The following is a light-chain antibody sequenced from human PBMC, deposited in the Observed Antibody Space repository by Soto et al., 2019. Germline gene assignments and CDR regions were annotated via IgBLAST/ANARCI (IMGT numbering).Light chain of an antibody. CDR1: QSVISNY. V-gene: IGKV3-20*01. CDR2: GAS. J-gene: IGKJ1*01. Sequence: EIVLTQSPGTLSLSPGERATLSCRASQSVISNYLAWYQQKPGQPPRLLIYGASNRATGIPDRFSGSGSGTDFTLTISRLEPEDFAVYYCQQYGSSGTFGQGTKVDIK. CDR3: QQYGSSGT.